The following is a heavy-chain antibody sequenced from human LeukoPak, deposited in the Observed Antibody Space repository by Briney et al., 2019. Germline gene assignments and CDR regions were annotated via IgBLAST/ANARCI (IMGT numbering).Heavy chain of an antibody. D-gene: IGHD6-19*01. J-gene: IGHJ4*02. CDR1: GDSINKYY. V-gene: IGHV4-59*03. Sequence: SETLSLTCTVSGDSINKYYWSWLRQPPGKGLEWIAYIYYTGDTNYSPSLKSRVAISIDTSKNQSSLKLTSVTAADTAVYFCAGMPVGGLRQFDSWGQGALVTVSS. CDR2: IYYTGDT. CDR3: AGMPVGGLRQFDS.